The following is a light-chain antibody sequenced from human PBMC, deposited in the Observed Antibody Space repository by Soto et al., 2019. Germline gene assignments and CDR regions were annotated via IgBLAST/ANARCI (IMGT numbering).Light chain of an antibody. J-gene: IGKJ4*01. Sequence: DIQMTQSPSSLSASVGDRVTITCQASQDISNYLNWYQQKPGKAPKLLIYDASNLETGFPSRFSGSGSGTDFTFTISSLQPEDIATYYCQQYDNLPRALTFGGGTKVEIK. CDR3: QQYDNLPRALT. CDR2: DAS. CDR1: QDISNY. V-gene: IGKV1-33*01.